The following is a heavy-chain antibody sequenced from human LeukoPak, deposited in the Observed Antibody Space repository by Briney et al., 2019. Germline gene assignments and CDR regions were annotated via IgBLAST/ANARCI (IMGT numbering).Heavy chain of an antibody. V-gene: IGHV3-48*04. CDR1: GFTFSSYS. Sequence: GGSLRLSCAASGFTFSSYSMNWVRQAPGKGLEWVSYVLSGSSNIYYADSVKGRFTISRDNAKNSLYLQMNSLRAEDTAVYYCAGVGSSGWYDAFDIWGQGTMVTVSS. J-gene: IGHJ3*02. D-gene: IGHD6-19*01. CDR3: AGVGSSGWYDAFDI. CDR2: VLSGSSNI.